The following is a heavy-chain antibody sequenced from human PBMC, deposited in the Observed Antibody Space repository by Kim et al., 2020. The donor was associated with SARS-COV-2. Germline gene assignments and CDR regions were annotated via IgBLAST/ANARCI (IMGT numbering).Heavy chain of an antibody. J-gene: IGHJ4*02. Sequence: GGSLRLSCAASGFTFSSYEMNWVRQAPGKGLEWVSYISSSGSTIYYADSVKGRFTISRDNAKNSLYLQMNSLRAEDTAVYYCATGDSSGYYFSRTDYWGQGTLVTVSS. CDR1: GFTFSSYE. V-gene: IGHV3-48*03. D-gene: IGHD3-22*01. CDR2: ISSSGSTI. CDR3: ATGDSSGYYFSRTDY.